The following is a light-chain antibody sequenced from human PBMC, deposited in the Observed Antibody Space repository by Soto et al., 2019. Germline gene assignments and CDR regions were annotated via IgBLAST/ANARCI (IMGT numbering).Light chain of an antibody. V-gene: IGLV2-14*01. Sequence: QSVLTQPASVSGSPGQSITMSCTGTSSDVGAYNYVSWYQHNAGKAPKLMIYEVRKRPSGVSNRFSGSKSGHTASLTMSGFQPEDEADYSCTSYTSRSALYVFGTGTKITVL. J-gene: IGLJ1*01. CDR1: SSDVGAYNY. CDR3: TSYTSRSALYV. CDR2: EVR.